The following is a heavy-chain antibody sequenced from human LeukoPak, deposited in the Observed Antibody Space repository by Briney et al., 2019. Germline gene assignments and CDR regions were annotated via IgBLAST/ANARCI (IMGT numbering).Heavy chain of an antibody. V-gene: IGHV4-59*01. D-gene: IGHD3-22*01. Sequence: SETLSLTCTVSGGSISSYYWSWLRQPPGKGLEWIGYIYYSGGTNYNPSLMSRVTISVDTSKNQFSLKLSSVTAADTAVDYCARGGYYYDSSGYYEAGNWFDHWGQGTLITVSS. CDR2: IYYSGGT. CDR3: ARGGYYYDSSGYYEAGNWFDH. CDR1: GGSISSYY. J-gene: IGHJ5*02.